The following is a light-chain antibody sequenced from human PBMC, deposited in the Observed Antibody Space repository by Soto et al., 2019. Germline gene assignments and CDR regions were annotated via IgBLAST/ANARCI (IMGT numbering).Light chain of an antibody. CDR1: QSISTW. V-gene: IGKV1-5*03. Sequence: DIQMTQSPSTLSASVGDRVTITCRASQSISTWLAWYQQKPGKAPKLLIYKASTLRNVVPSRFSGSGSGTEFTLTIYSLQPDVFASYYCQQYNGYPHTFGQGTKLEIK. J-gene: IGKJ2*01. CDR2: KAS. CDR3: QQYNGYPHT.